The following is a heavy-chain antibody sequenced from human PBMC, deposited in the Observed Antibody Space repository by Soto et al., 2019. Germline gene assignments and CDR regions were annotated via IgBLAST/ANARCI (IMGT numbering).Heavy chain of an antibody. CDR3: AKHDRGDLPDF. D-gene: IGHD3-10*01. V-gene: IGHV4-39*01. CDR1: GDSFRIRDHY. CDR2: IFYSGST. Sequence: QLLLQQSGPGLLKPSETLSLTCTVSGDSFRIRDHYWGWIRQPPGKGLEWIGSIFYSGSTYYNPSLKSRVTLSVDTSKNQVSLKVSSVTAAHTAVYYCAKHDRGDLPDFWGQGTLVAVSS. J-gene: IGHJ4*02.